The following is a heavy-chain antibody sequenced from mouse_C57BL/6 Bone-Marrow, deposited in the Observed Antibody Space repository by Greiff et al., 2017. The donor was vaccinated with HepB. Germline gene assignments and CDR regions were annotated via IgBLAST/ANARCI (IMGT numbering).Heavy chain of an antibody. CDR3: ARYNLYYAMDY. Sequence: DVMLVESGGGLVQPGESLKLSCESNEYEFPSHDMSWVRKTPEKRLELVAAINSDGGSTYYPDTMERRFIISRDNTKETLYLQMSSLRSEDTALYYCARYNLYYAMDYWGQGTSVTVSS. D-gene: IGHD1-3*01. CDR2: INSDGGST. V-gene: IGHV5-2*01. CDR1: EYEFPSHD. J-gene: IGHJ4*01.